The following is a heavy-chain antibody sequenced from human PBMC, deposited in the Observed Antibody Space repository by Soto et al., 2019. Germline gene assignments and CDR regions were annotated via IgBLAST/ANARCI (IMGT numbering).Heavy chain of an antibody. V-gene: IGHV4-39*01. Sequence: PSETLSLPCTVSGGSLSTSSSYWCWICQPPGRGLEWFGSIYYSGSAYYNPSLKSRDTISADTPKNQFTLRLTAVTAADTAVYYCARRDYIGSYHFDHWGQGALVTVSS. CDR3: ARRDYIGSYHFDH. D-gene: IGHD1-26*01. J-gene: IGHJ4*02. CDR2: IYYSGSA. CDR1: GGSLSTSSSY.